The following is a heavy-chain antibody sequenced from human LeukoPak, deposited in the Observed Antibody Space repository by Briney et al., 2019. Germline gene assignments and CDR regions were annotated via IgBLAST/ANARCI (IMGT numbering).Heavy chain of an antibody. Sequence: ASVKVSCKASGYTFTGYYMHWVRQAPGQGLEWMGWINPNSGGTNYAQKFQGRVTMTRDTSISTAYMELSRLRSGDTAVYYCARGGRRALGVVVAADLDYWGQGTLVTVSS. D-gene: IGHD2-15*01. CDR2: INPNSGGT. CDR1: GYTFTGYY. V-gene: IGHV1-2*02. CDR3: ARGGRRALGVVVAADLDY. J-gene: IGHJ4*02.